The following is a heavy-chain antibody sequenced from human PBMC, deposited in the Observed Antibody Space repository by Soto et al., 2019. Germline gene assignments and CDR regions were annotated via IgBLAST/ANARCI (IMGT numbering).Heavy chain of an antibody. J-gene: IGHJ4*02. V-gene: IGHV3-73*01. CDR1: GFSFSSYT. Sequence: PGGSLRLSCAASGFSFSSYTMKWVRQAPGKGLEWLGRIGSRGDSYATAYAASVKDRFTISRDDSKNTAFLQMNNLKTEDTAVYYCSRDDADWLFNWGQGALVTVSS. CDR2: IGSRGDSYAT. D-gene: IGHD4-17*01. CDR3: SRDDADWLFN.